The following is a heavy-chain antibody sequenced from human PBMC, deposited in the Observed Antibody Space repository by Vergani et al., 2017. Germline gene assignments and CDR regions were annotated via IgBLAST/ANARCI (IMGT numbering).Heavy chain of an antibody. CDR1: GGSISSSSYY. CDR2: IYYSGST. J-gene: IGHJ5*02. D-gene: IGHD2-15*01. Sequence: QLQLQESGPGLVKPSETLSLTCTVSGGSISSSSYYWGWIRQPPGKGLEWIGSIYYSGSTYYNPSLKSRVTISVDTSKNQFSLKLSSVTAADTAVYYCAREEGVAGTNWVDPWGQGTLVTVSS. CDR3: AREEGVAGTNWVDP. V-gene: IGHV4-39*02.